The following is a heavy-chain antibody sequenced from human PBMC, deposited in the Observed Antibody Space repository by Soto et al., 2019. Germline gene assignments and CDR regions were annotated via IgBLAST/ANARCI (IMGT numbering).Heavy chain of an antibody. D-gene: IGHD3-3*01. CDR2: ISYDGSNK. J-gene: IGHJ6*02. Sequence: QVQLVESGGGVVQPGRSLRLSCAASGFTFSSYGMHWVRQAPGKGLEWVAVISYDGSNKYYADSVKGRFTISRDNSKNTLYLQMNSLRAEDTAVYYCARDRREHDFWSGYYYYYYGMDVWGQGTTVTVSS. CDR1: GFTFSSYG. CDR3: ARDRREHDFWSGYYYYYYGMDV. V-gene: IGHV3-30*19.